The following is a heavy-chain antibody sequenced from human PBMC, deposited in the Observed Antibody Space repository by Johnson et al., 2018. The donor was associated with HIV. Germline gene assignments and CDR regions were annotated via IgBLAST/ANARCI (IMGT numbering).Heavy chain of an antibody. CDR3: ARSGPNWAFDF. CDR1: GFSFNNYW. Sequence: DVQVVESGGGVVQPGGSLRLSCAASGFSFNNYWMHWVRQAPGKGLVWVSRISSDGSSTYYADSVKGRFTISRDNARNTMFVQMNSLRAEDTAVYYCARSGPNWAFDFWGRGTMVTVSS. V-gene: IGHV3-74*02. D-gene: IGHD1-1*01. CDR2: ISSDGSST. J-gene: IGHJ3*01.